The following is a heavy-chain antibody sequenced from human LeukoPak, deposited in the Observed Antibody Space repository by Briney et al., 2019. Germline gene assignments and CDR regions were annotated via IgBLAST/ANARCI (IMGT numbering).Heavy chain of an antibody. D-gene: IGHD3-10*01. CDR1: GYTFTSYY. V-gene: IGHV1-2*02. J-gene: IGHJ4*02. Sequence: GASVKVSCKASGYTFTSYYMHWVRQAPGQGLEWMGWVDPYSGGTNYAQKFQGRVTMTRDMSISTAYMELSGLRSDDTADYYCARGNYYGSGPLFDSWGQGTLVTVSS. CDR2: VDPYSGGT. CDR3: ARGNYYGSGPLFDS.